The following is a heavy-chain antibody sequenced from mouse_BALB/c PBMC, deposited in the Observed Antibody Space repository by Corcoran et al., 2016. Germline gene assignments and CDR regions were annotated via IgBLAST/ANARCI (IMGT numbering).Heavy chain of an antibody. J-gene: IGHJ3*01. V-gene: IGHV14-3*02. CDR1: GFNIKDTY. CDR3: ARTPVFSY. Sequence: EVQLQQSGTELVKPGASVKLSCKASGFNIKDTYMHWVKQRPEQGLEWIGRIDPANGNTKYDPKFQGKATITADTSSNTAYLQPSSLTSEDTAVYYCARTPVFSYWGQGTLVIVS. CDR2: IDPANGNT.